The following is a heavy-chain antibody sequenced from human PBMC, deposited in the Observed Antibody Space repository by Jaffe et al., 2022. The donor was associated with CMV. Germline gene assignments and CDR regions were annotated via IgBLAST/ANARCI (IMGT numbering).Heavy chain of an antibody. CDR3: ARDFDTRYSGTYVMDV. V-gene: IGHV4-4*07. CDR1: GGSISAYH. J-gene: IGHJ6*02. D-gene: IGHD1-26*01. CDR2: VYGGGST. Sequence: QVQLQESGPGLVKPSETLSLTCTVSGGSISAYHWSWIRQPAGKGLEWIGRVYGGGSTNYNPSLKSRVIMSLDTSKNQVSLKLISLTAADTAVYYCARDFDTRYSGTYVMDVWGQGITVTVSS.